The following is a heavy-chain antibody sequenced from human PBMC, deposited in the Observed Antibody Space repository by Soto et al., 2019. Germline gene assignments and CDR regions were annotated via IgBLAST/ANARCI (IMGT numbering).Heavy chain of an antibody. CDR2: TNSDGTDS. CDR1: GFDFEDYA. CDR3: AKSLYYYESSTLDH. D-gene: IGHD3-22*01. J-gene: IGHJ4*02. V-gene: IGHV3-43D*04. Sequence: PGGSLRLSCAAAGFDFEDYAMHWVRQVPGKGLEWVSLTNSDGTDSYYVDSVKGRFTISRDNAKTTLYLQMDRLRPEDTALYFCAKSLYYYESSTLDHWGQGTLVTVSS.